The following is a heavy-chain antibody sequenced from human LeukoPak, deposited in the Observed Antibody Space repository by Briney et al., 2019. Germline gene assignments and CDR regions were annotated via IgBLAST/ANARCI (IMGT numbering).Heavy chain of an antibody. Sequence: GGSLRLSCVASGFTYAVTWVRQAPGKGLEWVSSISSSGTSTYYADSVKGRFTMSRDNSKHTVSLQMNSLGADDTALYYCATFPNGGDLEWAPLDCWGQGTLVTVSS. CDR1: GFTYA. V-gene: IGHV3-23*05. CDR2: ISSSGTST. CDR3: ATFPNGGDLEWAPLDC. D-gene: IGHD3-3*01. J-gene: IGHJ4*02.